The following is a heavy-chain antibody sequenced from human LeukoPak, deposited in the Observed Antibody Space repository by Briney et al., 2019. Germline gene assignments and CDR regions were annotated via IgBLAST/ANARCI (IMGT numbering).Heavy chain of an antibody. J-gene: IGHJ6*03. CDR2: INWSSDRI. V-gene: IGHV3-9*01. CDR3: AKGGIHRGYYYYYMDV. Sequence: GGSLRLSCAASGFTFDDYAMHWVRQAPGKGLEWVSGINWSSDRIGYADSVKGRFTISRDNAKKSLYLQMNSLRAEDTALYYCAKGGIHRGYYYYYMDVWGKGTTVTISS. CDR1: GFTFDDYA. D-gene: IGHD6-13*01.